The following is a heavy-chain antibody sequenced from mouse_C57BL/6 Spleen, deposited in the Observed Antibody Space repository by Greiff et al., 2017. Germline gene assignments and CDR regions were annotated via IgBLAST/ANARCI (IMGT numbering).Heavy chain of an antibody. Sequence: VQLKESGAGLVRPGASVKLSCTASGFNIKDAYMHWVKQRPEQGLEWIGWIDPETGDTEYASKFQGKATITADTSSNTASLQLSSLTSEDTAVYYCTTRGSNYEDYAMDYWGQGTSVTVSS. V-gene: IGHV14-4*01. CDR3: TTRGSNYEDYAMDY. CDR1: GFNIKDAY. J-gene: IGHJ4*01. CDR2: IDPETGDT. D-gene: IGHD2-5*01.